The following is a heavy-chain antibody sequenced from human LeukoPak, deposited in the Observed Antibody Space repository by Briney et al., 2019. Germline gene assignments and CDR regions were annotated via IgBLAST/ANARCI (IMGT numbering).Heavy chain of an antibody. J-gene: IGHJ4*02. D-gene: IGHD6-6*01. Sequence: GGSLRLSCAASGFTFSSYWMSWVRQAPGKRLEWVANINQDGSEKYYVDSVKGRFIIPRDNARNSLFLQMNILTAEDTAIYYCVREGAYSTSSPAGYWGQGTLVSVSS. V-gene: IGHV3-7*01. CDR3: VREGAYSTSSPAGY. CDR2: INQDGSEK. CDR1: GFTFSSYW.